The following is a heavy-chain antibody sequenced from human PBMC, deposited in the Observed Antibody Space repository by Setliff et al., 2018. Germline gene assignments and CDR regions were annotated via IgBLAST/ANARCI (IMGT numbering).Heavy chain of an antibody. V-gene: IGHV3-23*01. CDR3: AKSPHDFWSGRVFFDY. CDR2: IIGSGIST. D-gene: IGHD3-3*01. CDR1: GFTFRSYA. Sequence: PGGSLRLSCAASGFTFRSYAMSWVRQAPGKGLEWVSSIIGSGISTYYADSVQGRFTISRDNHKNTLHLQMNSLRVEDTAIYYCAKSPHDFWSGRVFFDYWGQGILVTVSS. J-gene: IGHJ4*01.